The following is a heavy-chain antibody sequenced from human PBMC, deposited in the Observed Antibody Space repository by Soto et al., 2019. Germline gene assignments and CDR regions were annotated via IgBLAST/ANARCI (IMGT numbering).Heavy chain of an antibody. D-gene: IGHD3-10*01. CDR2: IYWDDDK. V-gene: IGHV2-5*02. CDR1: GFSLSTSGVG. Sequence: SGPPLENPTQTLTLTCTFSGFSLSTSGVGVGWIRQPPGKALEWLALIYWDDDKRYTPSLKSRLTIIKDTSKNQVVLIVTSVDPVDSATYYCAHSHITMAHPMDVWGQGTTVTVSS. J-gene: IGHJ6*02. CDR3: AHSHITMAHPMDV.